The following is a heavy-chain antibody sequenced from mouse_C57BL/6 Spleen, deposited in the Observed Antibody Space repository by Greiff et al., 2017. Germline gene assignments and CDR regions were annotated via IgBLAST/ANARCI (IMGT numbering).Heavy chain of an antibody. J-gene: IGHJ3*01. CDR3: ARPYGNYGAWFAY. CDR2: ISSGSSTI. Sequence: EVKLVESGGGLVKPGGSLKLSCAASGFTFSDYGMHWVRQAPEKGLEWVAYISSGSSTIYYADTVMGRFTISRDNAKNTLFLQMTSLRSEDTAMYYCARPYGNYGAWFAYWGQGTLVTVSA. D-gene: IGHD2-1*01. CDR1: GFTFSDYG. V-gene: IGHV5-17*01.